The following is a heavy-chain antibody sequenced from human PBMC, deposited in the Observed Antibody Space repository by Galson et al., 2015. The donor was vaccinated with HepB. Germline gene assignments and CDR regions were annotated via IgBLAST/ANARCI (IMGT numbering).Heavy chain of an antibody. CDR2: IIPILGIA. CDR1: GGTFSSYA. Sequence: SVKVSCKASGGTFSSYAISWVRQAPGQGLEWMGRIIPILGIANYAQKFQGRVTITADKSTSTAYMELSSLRSEDTAVYYCARRRWYENQGPRAYYYYGMDVWGQGTTVTVSS. J-gene: IGHJ6*02. D-gene: IGHD4-23*01. V-gene: IGHV1-69*04. CDR3: ARRRWYENQGPRAYYYYGMDV.